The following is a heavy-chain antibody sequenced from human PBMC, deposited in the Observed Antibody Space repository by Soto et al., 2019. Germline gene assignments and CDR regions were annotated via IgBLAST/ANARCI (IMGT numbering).Heavy chain of an antibody. D-gene: IGHD5-12*01. V-gene: IGHV3-23*01. CDR2: ISGNGRVT. J-gene: IGHJ4*02. CDR1: GFTFNSYA. CDR3: ARRARHRYNSSIDF. Sequence: PGGSLRLSCAASGFTFNSYAMNCVRQAPGKGLEWVSDISGNGRVTYYGDSLKGRITTSRDNSKTTLFLQLNSLRVDDTAVYYCARRARHRYNSSIDFWGQGTLGTRSS.